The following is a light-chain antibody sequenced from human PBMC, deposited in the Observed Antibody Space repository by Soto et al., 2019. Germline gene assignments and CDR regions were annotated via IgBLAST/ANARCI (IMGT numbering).Light chain of an antibody. CDR1: QSVFSS. V-gene: IGKV3-15*01. Sequence: EIVMTQSPDTLSVSPGERATLSCRASQSVFSSLAWYQQKPGQAPRLPIYGAATRATGIPARFSGSGSGTEFTLTISSLQSEDFAVYYCQQYHNWPAFGQGTKVDIK. J-gene: IGKJ1*01. CDR2: GAA. CDR3: QQYHNWPA.